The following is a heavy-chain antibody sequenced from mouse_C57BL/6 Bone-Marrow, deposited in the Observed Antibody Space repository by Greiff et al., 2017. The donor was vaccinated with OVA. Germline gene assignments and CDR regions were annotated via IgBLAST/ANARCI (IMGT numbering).Heavy chain of an antibody. CDR2: INPDSSTI. J-gene: IGHJ3*01. V-gene: IGHV4-1*01. CDR1: GIDFSRYW. CDR3: ARHDYDGGRPFAY. D-gene: IGHD2-4*01. Sequence: EVKLQESGGGLVQPGGSLKLSCAASGIDFSRYWMSWVRRAPGKGLEWIGEINPDSSTINYAPSLKDKFIISRDNAKNTLYLQMSKVRSEDTALYYCARHDYDGGRPFAYWGQGTLVTVSA.